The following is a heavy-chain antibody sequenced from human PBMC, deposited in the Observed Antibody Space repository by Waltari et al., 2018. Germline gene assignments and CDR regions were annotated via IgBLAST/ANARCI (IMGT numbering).Heavy chain of an antibody. CDR3: XXXXXXXXXXGXGAFDY. CDR1: GYTFTGYY. Sequence: QVQLVQSGAEVKKPGASVKVSCKASGYTFTGYYMHWVRQAPGQGLEWMGWINPNSGGTNDAQKFQGRVNNHRNQSISPDHNKPRXXXXXXXXXXXXXXXXXXXXXXGXGAFDYWGQGTLVTVSS. J-gene: IGHJ4*02. D-gene: IGHD3-10*01. V-gene: IGHV1-2*02. CDR2: INPNSGGT.